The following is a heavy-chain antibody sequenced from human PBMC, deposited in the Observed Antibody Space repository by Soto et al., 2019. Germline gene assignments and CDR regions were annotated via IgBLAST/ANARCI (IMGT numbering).Heavy chain of an antibody. CDR2: IVVGSGNT. CDR3: AADNGDTYYYYGMDV. V-gene: IGHV1-58*01. J-gene: IGHJ6*02. CDR1: GFTFTSSA. D-gene: IGHD4-17*01. Sequence: SVKVSCKASGFTFTSSAVQWVRQARGQRLEWIGWIVVGSGNTNYAQKFQERVTITRDMSTSTAYMELSSLRSEDTAVYYCAADNGDTYYYYGMDVWGQGTTVTV.